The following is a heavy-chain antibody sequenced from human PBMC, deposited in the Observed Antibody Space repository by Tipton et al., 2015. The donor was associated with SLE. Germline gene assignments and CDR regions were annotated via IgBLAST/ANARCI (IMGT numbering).Heavy chain of an antibody. D-gene: IGHD5-18*01. CDR2: ISYDGSNK. V-gene: IGHV3-30*04. J-gene: IGHJ4*02. CDR3: ARVLWIQLWSHFDY. Sequence: QLVQSGGGLVQPGGSLRLSCAASGFTFSSYAMHWVRQAPGKGLEWVAVISYDGSNKYYADSVKGRFTISRDNSKNTLYLQMNSLRAEDTAVYYCARVLWIQLWSHFDYWGQGTLVTVSS. CDR1: GFTFSSYA.